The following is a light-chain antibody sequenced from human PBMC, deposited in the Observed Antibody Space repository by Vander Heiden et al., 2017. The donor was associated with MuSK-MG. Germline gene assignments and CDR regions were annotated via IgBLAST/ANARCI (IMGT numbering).Light chain of an antibody. CDR1: QSIRSW. J-gene: IGKJ1*01. CDR2: QAT. Sequence: DLQITQSPSTLSASIGDRVIITCRASQSIRSWLAWYQQKPVKAPKLLIYQATSLQTAVPSRFSGTGTGTEFTLTIMSLQPDDFATYFCHEDCTYSWTFGQWTKVEIK. V-gene: IGKV1-5*03. CDR3: HEDCTYSWT.